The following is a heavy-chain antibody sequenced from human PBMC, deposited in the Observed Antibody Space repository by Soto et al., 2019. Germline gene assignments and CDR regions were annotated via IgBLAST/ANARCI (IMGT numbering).Heavy chain of an antibody. V-gene: IGHV1-69*02. CDR1: GGTFSSYT. CDR3: ARDGVEMATRRPEGFDY. D-gene: IGHD5-12*01. J-gene: IGHJ4*02. Sequence: QVQLVQSGAEVKKPGSSVKVSCKASGGTFSSYTISWVRQAPGQGLEWMGRIIPILGIANYAQKFQGRVTIPADKSTRTDYMELRSLRSEDTAVYYCARDGVEMATRRPEGFDYWGQGTLVTVSS. CDR2: IIPILGIA.